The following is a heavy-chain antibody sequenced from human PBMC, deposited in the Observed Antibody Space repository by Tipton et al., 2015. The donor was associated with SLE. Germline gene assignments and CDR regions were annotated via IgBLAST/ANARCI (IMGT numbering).Heavy chain of an antibody. CDR3: AKDLAWGGYPDY. D-gene: IGHD3-3*01. J-gene: IGHJ4*02. Sequence: SLRLSCAASGFTFSSYGMHWVRQAPGKGLEWVAFIRYDGSNKYYADPVKGRFTISRDNSKNTLYLQMNSLRAEDTAVYYCAKDLAWGGYPDYWGQGTLVTVSS. V-gene: IGHV3-30*02. CDR2: IRYDGSNK. CDR1: GFTFSSYG.